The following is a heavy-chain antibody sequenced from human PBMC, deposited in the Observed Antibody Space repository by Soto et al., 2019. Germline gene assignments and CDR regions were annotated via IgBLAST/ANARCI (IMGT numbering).Heavy chain of an antibody. CDR1: GGSFSGYY. D-gene: IGHD6-13*01. CDR2: INHSGRT. Sequence: QVQLQQWGAGLLKPSETLSLTCAVYGGSFSGYYWSWIRQPPGKGLEWIGEINHSGRTNYNPSLKSRVTISVDTSKNQYSLKLSSVTAADTAVYYCARGQEQQLVQTGDYWGQGTLVTVSS. CDR3: ARGQEQQLVQTGDY. J-gene: IGHJ4*02. V-gene: IGHV4-34*01.